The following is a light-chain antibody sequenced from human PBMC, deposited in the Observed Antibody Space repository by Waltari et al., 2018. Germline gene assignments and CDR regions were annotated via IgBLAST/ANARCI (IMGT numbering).Light chain of an antibody. CDR3: QHYNNYS. Sequence: DIQMTQSPSPLSASVGARVTITCRASQSIRSWLAWYQQKPGKAPKVLIYDASTWEGGVASRFSGSGSGTEFTLTINGLQPDDFATYYCQHYNNYSFGQGTRVEIK. J-gene: IGKJ1*01. V-gene: IGKV1-5*01. CDR2: DAS. CDR1: QSIRSW.